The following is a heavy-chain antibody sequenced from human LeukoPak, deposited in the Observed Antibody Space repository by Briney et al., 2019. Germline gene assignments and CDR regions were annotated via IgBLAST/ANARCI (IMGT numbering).Heavy chain of an antibody. D-gene: IGHD5-18*01. CDR1: GYSISSGYY. Sequence: SETLSLTCTVSGYSISSGYYWGWIRQPPGKGLEWIGSIYHSGSTYYNPSLKSRVTISVDTSKNQFSLKLSSVTAADTAVYYCARQLTSGYSYGPFDYWGQGTLVTVSS. J-gene: IGHJ4*02. CDR3: ARQLTSGYSYGPFDY. V-gene: IGHV4-38-2*02. CDR2: IYHSGST.